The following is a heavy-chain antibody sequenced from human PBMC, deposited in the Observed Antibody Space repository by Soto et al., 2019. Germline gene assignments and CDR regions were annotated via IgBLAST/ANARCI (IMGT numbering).Heavy chain of an antibody. CDR1: GYTFTSYG. Sequence: GASVKVSCKASGYTFTSYGISWVRQAPGQRLEWMGWISAYNGNTNYAQKLQGRVTMTTDSSTSTAYMELRSLRSDDTAVYYCARVPRITMIPPSDDYWGQGTLVTVSS. CDR3: ARVPRITMIPPSDDY. CDR2: ISAYNGNT. V-gene: IGHV1-18*01. J-gene: IGHJ4*02. D-gene: IGHD3-22*01.